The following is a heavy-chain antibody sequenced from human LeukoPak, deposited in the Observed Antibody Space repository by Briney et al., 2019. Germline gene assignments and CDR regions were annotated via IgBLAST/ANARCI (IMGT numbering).Heavy chain of an antibody. Sequence: GRSLRLSCAASGFTFDDYAMHWVRHAPGKGLEWVSGISWNSGSIGYADSVKGRFTISRDNAENSLYLQMNSLRAEDTALYYCAKDITKSSDFWSGYFPSSRGYYYYGMDVWGQGTTVTVSS. CDR3: AKDITKSSDFWSGYFPSSRGYYYYGMDV. V-gene: IGHV3-9*01. D-gene: IGHD3-3*01. CDR2: ISWNSGSI. CDR1: GFTFDDYA. J-gene: IGHJ6*02.